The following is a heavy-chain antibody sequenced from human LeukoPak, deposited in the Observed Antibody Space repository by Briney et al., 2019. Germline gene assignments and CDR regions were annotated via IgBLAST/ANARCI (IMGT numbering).Heavy chain of an antibody. CDR3: ARDPSNTSGWYIYFDY. CDR1: GYTFSRYG. V-gene: IGHV1-18*01. CDR2: ISAYNGDT. J-gene: IGHJ4*02. D-gene: IGHD6-19*01. Sequence: ASVKVSCKASGYTFSRYGITWVRQTPGQGLEWMGWISAYNGDTKYSQKLQGRGTMTTDTSTTTAYLELRSLRSDDTAVYYCARDPSNTSGWYIYFDYWGQGTLVTVSS.